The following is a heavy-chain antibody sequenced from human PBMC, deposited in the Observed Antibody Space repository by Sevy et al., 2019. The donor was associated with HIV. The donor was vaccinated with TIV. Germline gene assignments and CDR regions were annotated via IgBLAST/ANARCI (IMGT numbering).Heavy chain of an antibody. CDR1: GGSVSSGSYY. V-gene: IGHV4-61*01. D-gene: IGHD2-2*01. CDR3: ARLGYCSSTSCYPEGYYYYGMDV. J-gene: IGHJ6*02. Sequence: SETLSLSCTVSGGSVSSGSYYWSWIRQPPGKGLEWIGYIYYSGSTNYNPSLKSRVTISVDTSKNQFSLKLSSVTAADTAVYYCARLGYCSSTSCYPEGYYYYGMDVWGQGTTVTVSS. CDR2: IYYSGST.